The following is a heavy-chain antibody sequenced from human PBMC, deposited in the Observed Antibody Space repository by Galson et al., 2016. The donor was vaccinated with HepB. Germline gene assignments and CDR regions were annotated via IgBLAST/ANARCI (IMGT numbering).Heavy chain of an antibody. J-gene: IGHJ6*02. Sequence: SLRLSCAASGFTFSNYAMSWVRQAPGKGLEWVAIISYGGTDIYYADSVKGRFTISRDNSNNTLYLQMNSLRAEDTAVYYCAKAQWEIRHAMDVWGQGTTVSVSS. V-gene: IGHV3-30*04. CDR2: ISYGGTDI. D-gene: IGHD1-26*01. CDR1: GFTFSNYA. CDR3: AKAQWEIRHAMDV.